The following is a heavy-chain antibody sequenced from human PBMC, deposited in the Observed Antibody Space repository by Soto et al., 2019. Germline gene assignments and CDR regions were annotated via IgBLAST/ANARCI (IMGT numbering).Heavy chain of an antibody. Sequence: ASVNVSCKASGYTFTGYYMHWVRQAPGQGLEWMGWINPNSGGTNYAQKFQGWVTMTRDTSISTAYMELSRLRSDDTAVYYCARDGGGSVSYYGYYYDGMDVRGQGTTVTVSS. J-gene: IGHJ6*02. V-gene: IGHV1-2*04. CDR1: GYTFTGYY. CDR3: ARDGGGSVSYYGYYYDGMDV. CDR2: INPNSGGT. D-gene: IGHD3-10*01.